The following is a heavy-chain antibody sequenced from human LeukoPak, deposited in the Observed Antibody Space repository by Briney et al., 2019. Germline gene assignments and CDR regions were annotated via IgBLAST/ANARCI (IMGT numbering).Heavy chain of an antibody. V-gene: IGHV3-7*03. Sequence: PGGSLRLSCAASGFTFSSYSMNWVRQAPGKGLEWVANIKQDRSEKYYVDSVKGRFTISRDNAKNSLYLQMNSLRAEDTAVYYCAREGSGWPYFDYWGQGTLVTVSS. CDR1: GFTFSSYS. D-gene: IGHD6-19*01. CDR2: IKQDRSEK. J-gene: IGHJ4*02. CDR3: AREGSGWPYFDY.